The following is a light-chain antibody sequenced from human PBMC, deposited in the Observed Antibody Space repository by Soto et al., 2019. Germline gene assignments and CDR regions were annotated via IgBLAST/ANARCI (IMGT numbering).Light chain of an antibody. CDR1: SYNVGKNL. CDR2: KNN. V-gene: IGLV1-47*01. CDR3: AAWDDSLSAWV. Sequence: QSVLTQPPSASGTPGQRVTISCSGGSYNVGKNLVYWYQQRPGTAPKLIIFKNNQRPSGVPDRFSGSNSGSSASLAISGLRSEDEADYFRAAWDDSLSAWVFGGGTKLTVL. J-gene: IGLJ3*02.